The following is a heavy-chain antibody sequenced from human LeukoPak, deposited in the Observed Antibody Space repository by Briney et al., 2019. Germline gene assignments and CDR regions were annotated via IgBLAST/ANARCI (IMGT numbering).Heavy chain of an antibody. D-gene: IGHD2-15*01. J-gene: IGHJ4*02. V-gene: IGHV1-18*01. CDR3: ARVIDGSSWLDY. CDR1: GYTFSSYG. Sequence: ASVKVSCKASGYTFSSYGISWVRQAPGQGLEWMGWISAYNSNTNYAQKLQGRVTMTTDTSTSTAYMELRSLRSDDTAVYYCARVIDGSSWLDYWGQGTLVTVSS. CDR2: ISAYNSNT.